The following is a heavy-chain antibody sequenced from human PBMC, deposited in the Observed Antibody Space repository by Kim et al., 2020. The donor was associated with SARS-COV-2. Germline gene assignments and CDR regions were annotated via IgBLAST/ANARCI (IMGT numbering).Heavy chain of an antibody. CDR2: IYYSGST. Sequence: SETLSLTCTVSGGSISSGGYYWTWIRQHPGKGLEWIGNIYYSGSTDYKPSLKSRVTISVDTSKNQFSLKLSSVTAADTAIYYCARSRYDLDYWGQGTLVTVSS. V-gene: IGHV4-31*03. CDR1: GGSISSGGYY. CDR3: ARSRYDLDY. J-gene: IGHJ4*02. D-gene: IGHD3-16*01.